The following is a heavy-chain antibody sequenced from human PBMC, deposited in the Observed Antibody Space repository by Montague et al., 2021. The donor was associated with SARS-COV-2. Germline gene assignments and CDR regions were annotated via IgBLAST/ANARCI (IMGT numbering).Heavy chain of an antibody. J-gene: IGHJ5*02. Sequence: SETLSLTCTGSGGSMSDHYWAWIRQPPGKGLEWLAYIYYSGGINSNASLKSRVTMSVDTSKNQFSLKLTSVTAADTAVYYCARAVSVRRAVNWFDHWGQGTLVTVSS. D-gene: IGHD3-10*01. CDR2: IYYSGGI. CDR1: GGSMSDHY. CDR3: ARAVSVRRAVNWFDH. V-gene: IGHV4-59*11.